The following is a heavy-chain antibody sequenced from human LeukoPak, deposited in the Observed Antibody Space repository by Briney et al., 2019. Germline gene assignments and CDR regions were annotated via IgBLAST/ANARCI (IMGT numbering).Heavy chain of an antibody. D-gene: IGHD3-10*01. J-gene: IGHJ6*03. CDR1: GGSISSYY. CDR2: IYYSGST. Sequence: SETLSLTCTVSGGSISSYYWSWIRQPPGKGLEWIGYIYYSGSTNYNPSLKSRVTISVDTSKNQFSLKLSSVTAADTAVYYCARRSPTSSYYYYYMDVWGKGTTVTVSS. CDR3: ARRSPTSSYYYYYMDV. V-gene: IGHV4-59*01.